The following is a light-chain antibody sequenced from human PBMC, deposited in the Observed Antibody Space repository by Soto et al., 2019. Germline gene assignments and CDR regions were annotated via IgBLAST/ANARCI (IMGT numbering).Light chain of an antibody. Sequence: DIQMTHSPSSLSASVGDRVTITCRASETIDTYLNWYQQKPGKAPRLLIYFASSLQSGVPVRFSGSGSGTEFTLTISSLQREDFATYFCQQDYNFPRTFGLGTKVDIK. CDR1: ETIDTY. CDR3: QQDYNFPRT. J-gene: IGKJ1*01. CDR2: FAS. V-gene: IGKV1-39*01.